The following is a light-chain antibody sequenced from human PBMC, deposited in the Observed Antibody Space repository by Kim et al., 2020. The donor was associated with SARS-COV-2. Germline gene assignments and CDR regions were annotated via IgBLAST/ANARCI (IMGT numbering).Light chain of an antibody. CDR3: QQYSNWPPAGT. CDR2: GAS. J-gene: IGKJ1*01. Sequence: PGEKINTPVRARQRSSHNLAWYQQKPGQCARPLIYGASTKATGIPARCSGSGSGTDFTITISSLQSEDFAVYYCQQYSNWPPAGTFGQRTKVDIK. V-gene: IGKV3-15*01. CDR1: QRSSHN.